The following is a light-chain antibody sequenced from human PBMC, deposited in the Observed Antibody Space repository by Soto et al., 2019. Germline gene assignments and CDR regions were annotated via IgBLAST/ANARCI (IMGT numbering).Light chain of an antibody. CDR1: QGISSY. J-gene: IGKJ5*01. Sequence: AIRMTQSPYALSASTGDRVSITCRASQGISSYLAWYQQKPGKAPKLLIYAASTLQSGVPSRFSGSGSGTDFTLTISCLQSEDFATYYCQQYYSYLITFGQGTRLEIK. V-gene: IGKV1-8*01. CDR2: AAS. CDR3: QQYYSYLIT.